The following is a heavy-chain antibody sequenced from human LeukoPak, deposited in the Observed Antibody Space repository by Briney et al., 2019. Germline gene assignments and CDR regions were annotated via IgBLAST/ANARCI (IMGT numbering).Heavy chain of an antibody. CDR2: INPNSGGT. D-gene: IGHD3-3*01. J-gene: IGHJ4*02. V-gene: IGHV1-2*02. CDR1: GYTFTGYY. Sequence: ASVKDSCKASGYTFTGYYRHWVRQAPGQGLEWMGWINPNSGGTNYAQKFQGRVTMTRDTSISTAYMELSRLRSDDTAVYYCARTRFSKFGYDFWSGYRHFDYWGQGTLVTVSS. CDR3: ARTRFSKFGYDFWSGYRHFDY.